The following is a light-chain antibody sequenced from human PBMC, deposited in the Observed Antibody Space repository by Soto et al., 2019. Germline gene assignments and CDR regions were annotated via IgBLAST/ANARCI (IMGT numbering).Light chain of an antibody. Sequence: IVLSQSASTLSLSPGERATLSCRASQGIXSNFAWCQQKPGQAPRFLXDGASTRATGCPARLSGSGSGTEFTLTISSLQSEDFAVYYFQQYKCWTSTFGGGTKVDIK. V-gene: IGKV3-15*01. CDR3: QQYKCWTST. CDR1: QGIXSN. CDR2: GAS. J-gene: IGKJ4*02.